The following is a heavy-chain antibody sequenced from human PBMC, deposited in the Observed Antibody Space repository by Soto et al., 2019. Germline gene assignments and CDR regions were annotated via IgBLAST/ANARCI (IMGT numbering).Heavy chain of an antibody. CDR3: VKSSAVPAAIGWFDP. CDR2: ISSNGGST. D-gene: IGHD2-2*02. V-gene: IGHV3-64D*06. Sequence: PGGSLRLSCSASGFTFSSYAMHWVRQAPGKGLEYVSAISSNGGSTYYADSVKGRFTISRDNSKNTLYLQMSSLRAEDTAVYYCVKSSAVPAAIGWFDPWGQGTLVTVSS. CDR1: GFTFSSYA. J-gene: IGHJ5*02.